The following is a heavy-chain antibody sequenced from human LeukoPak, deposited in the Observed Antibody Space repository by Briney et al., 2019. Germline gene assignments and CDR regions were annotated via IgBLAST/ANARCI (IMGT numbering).Heavy chain of an antibody. CDR3: ARDHNYAFDN. CDR1: GFPFIEYS. D-gene: IGHD1-1*01. Sequence: GGSLRLSCTASGFPFIEYSMNWVRQVPGKGLEWISYIGIDSGNTKYADSVRGRFTISADEAKNSLYLQMNSLRVEDTAMYYCARDHNYAFDNWGQGTLVSVAS. J-gene: IGHJ4*02. CDR2: IGIDSGNT. V-gene: IGHV3-48*01.